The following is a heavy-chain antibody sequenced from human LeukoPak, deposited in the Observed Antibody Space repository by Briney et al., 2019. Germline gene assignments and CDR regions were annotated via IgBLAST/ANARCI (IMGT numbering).Heavy chain of an antibody. V-gene: IGHV3-7*01. Sequence: GGSLRLSCEALGFQFETDWLSWLRQAPGKGLEWLANIREDGRQTYYAESVKGRFVISRDNAKKSLFLHMDSLRPDDTAVYYCARDSTTLAPFDPWGQGTLVTVAS. J-gene: IGHJ5*02. CDR1: GFQFETDW. D-gene: IGHD1-1*01. CDR2: IREDGRQT. CDR3: ARDSTTLAPFDP.